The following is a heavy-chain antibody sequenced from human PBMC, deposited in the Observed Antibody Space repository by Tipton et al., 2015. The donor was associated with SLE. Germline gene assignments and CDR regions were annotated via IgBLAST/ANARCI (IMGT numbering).Heavy chain of an antibody. CDR2: IKQDGSEK. D-gene: IGHD3-3*01. J-gene: IGHJ3*02. CDR1: GFTFSSYS. V-gene: IGHV3-7*02. Sequence: SLRLSCAASGFTFSSYSMNWVRQAPGKGLEWVANIKQDGSEKYYVDSVKGRFTISRDNAKNSLYLQMISLRAEDTAVYYCARGENWSDAFDIWGQGTMVTVSS. CDR3: ARGENWSDAFDI.